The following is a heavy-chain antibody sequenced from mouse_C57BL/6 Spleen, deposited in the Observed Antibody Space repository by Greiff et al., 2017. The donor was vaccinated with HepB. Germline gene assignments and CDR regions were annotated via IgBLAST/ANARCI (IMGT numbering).Heavy chain of an antibody. CDR2: INPSSGYT. CDR3: ARSSIYYDYPAWFAY. CDR1: GYTFTSYT. J-gene: IGHJ3*01. D-gene: IGHD2-4*01. V-gene: IGHV1-4*01. Sequence: QVQLQQSGAELARPGASVKMSCKASGYTFTSYTMHWVKQRPGQGLEWIGYINPSSGYTKYNQKFKDKATLTADKSSSTAYMQLSSLTSADSAVYYCARSSIYYDYPAWFAYWGQGTLVTVSA.